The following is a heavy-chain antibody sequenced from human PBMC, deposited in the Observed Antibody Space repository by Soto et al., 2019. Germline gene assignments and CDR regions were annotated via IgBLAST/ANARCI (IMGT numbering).Heavy chain of an antibody. D-gene: IGHD4-17*01. J-gene: IGHJ6*02. CDR3: AKGATVTTHYQYYGMDV. Sequence: PGGSMRLSCAASGFTFDDFAMCWVRQVPGKDLEWISLVNWEGDTTFYADSVKGRFIISRDNSKNSVYLQMNSLRSEDSAMYYCAKGATVTTHYQYYGMDVWGQGTTVTVSS. CDR1: GFTFDDFA. V-gene: IGHV3-43D*04. CDR2: VNWEGDTT.